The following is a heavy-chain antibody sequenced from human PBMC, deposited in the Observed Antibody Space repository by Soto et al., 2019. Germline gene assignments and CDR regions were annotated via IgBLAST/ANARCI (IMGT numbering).Heavy chain of an antibody. Sequence: GGSLRLSCTASGFTFGDYAMSWFRQAPGKGLEWVGFIRSKAYGGTTEYAASVKGRFTISRDDSKSIAYLQMNSLKTEDTAVYYCTRDLGPDSSWNYYYYDMDVWGQGTTVTVSS. CDR1: GFTFGDYA. CDR3: TRDLGPDSSWNYYYYDMDV. J-gene: IGHJ6*02. CDR2: IRSKAYGGTT. V-gene: IGHV3-49*03. D-gene: IGHD6-13*01.